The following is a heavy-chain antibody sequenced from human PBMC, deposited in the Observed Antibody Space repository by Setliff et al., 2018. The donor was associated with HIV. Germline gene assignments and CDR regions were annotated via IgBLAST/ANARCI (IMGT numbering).Heavy chain of an antibody. CDR1: GYMILGYK. V-gene: IGHV1-2*06. J-gene: IGHJ3*01. CDR3: ARPRVFDSFDV. Sequence: KVSCKAIGYMILGYKTSWVRQAPGQGLEWIGRISPDNGAAEYAPKFQGRVRMTLDTSISTAYLEIPRLTSDDAAVYYCARPRVFDSFDVWGQGTLVTVSS. CDR2: ISPDNGAA.